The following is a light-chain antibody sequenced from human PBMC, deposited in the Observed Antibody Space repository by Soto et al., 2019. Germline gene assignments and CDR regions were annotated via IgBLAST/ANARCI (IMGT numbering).Light chain of an antibody. J-gene: IGKJ4*01. V-gene: IGKV2-24*01. CDR3: MQQTQFPFT. CDR2: KIS. Sequence: DIVMTQTPLSSPVTLGQPASISCRSSQSVVHSDGDTYLNWLQQRPGQPPRLLIYKISKRFSGVPDRFTGSGAGTDFTLKISRVAAEDVGTYYCMQQTQFPFTFGGGTKVEIK. CDR1: QSVVHSDGDTY.